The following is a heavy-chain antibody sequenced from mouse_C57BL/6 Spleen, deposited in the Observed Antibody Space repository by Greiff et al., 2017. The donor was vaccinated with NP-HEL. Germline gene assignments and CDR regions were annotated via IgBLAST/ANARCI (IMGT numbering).Heavy chain of an antibody. CDR3: ARSGTGTFHWYFDV. CDR2: INPSTGGT. CDR1: GYSFTGYY. D-gene: IGHD4-1*01. J-gene: IGHJ1*03. Sequence: EVQLQQSGPELVKPGASVKISCKASGYSFTGYYMNWVKQSPEKSLEWIGEINPSTGGTTYNQKFKAKATLTVDKSSSTAYMQLKSLTSEDSAVYYCARSGTGTFHWYFDVWGTGTTVTVSS. V-gene: IGHV1-42*01.